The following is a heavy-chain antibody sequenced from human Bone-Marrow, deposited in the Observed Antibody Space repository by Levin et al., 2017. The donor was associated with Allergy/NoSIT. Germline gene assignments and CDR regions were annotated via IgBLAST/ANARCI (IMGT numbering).Heavy chain of an antibody. V-gene: IGHV4-4*02. Sequence: KSSETLSLTCAVSGGSISSSNWWSWVRQPPGKGLEWIGEIYHSGSTNYNPSLKSRVTISVDKSKNQFSLKLSSVTAADTAVYYCARAGGVITIVGVVRGHGWFDPWGQGTLVTVSS. CDR3: ARAGGVITIVGVVRGHGWFDP. D-gene: IGHD3-3*01. CDR1: GGSISSSNW. J-gene: IGHJ5*02. CDR2: IYHSGST.